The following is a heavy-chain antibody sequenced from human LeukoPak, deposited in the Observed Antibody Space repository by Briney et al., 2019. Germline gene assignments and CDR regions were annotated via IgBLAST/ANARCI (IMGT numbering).Heavy chain of an antibody. Sequence: SSETLSLTCAVYGGSFSGYYWSWIRQPPGKGLEWIGEINHSGSTNYNPPLKSRVTISVDTSKNQFSLKLSSVTAADTAVYYCARRRTANYWGQGTLVTVSS. CDR2: INHSGST. CDR3: ARRRTANY. J-gene: IGHJ4*02. CDR1: GGSFSGYY. V-gene: IGHV4-34*01.